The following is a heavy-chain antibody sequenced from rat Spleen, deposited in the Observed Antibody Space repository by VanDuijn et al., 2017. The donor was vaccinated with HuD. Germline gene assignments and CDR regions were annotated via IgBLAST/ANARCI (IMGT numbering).Heavy chain of an antibody. CDR2: ITNSGGST. CDR3: TRRGFLSDWYFDF. D-gene: IGHD4-4*01. J-gene: IGHJ1*01. Sequence: EVQLVESGGGLVQPGRSLKLSCAASGFTFSNYGMAWVRQAPTKGLEWVASITNSGGSTYYRDSVKGRFTISRDNAKSTLYLQMDSLRSEDTAIYYCTRRGFLSDWYFDFWGPGTMVTVSS. CDR1: GFTFSNYG. V-gene: IGHV5S13*01.